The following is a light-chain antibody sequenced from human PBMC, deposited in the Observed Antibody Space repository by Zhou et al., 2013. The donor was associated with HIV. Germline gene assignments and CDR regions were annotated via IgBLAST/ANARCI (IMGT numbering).Light chain of an antibody. CDR3: QPLNTYLLT. J-gene: IGKJ4*01. V-gene: IGKV1-9*01. Sequence: DIQLTQSPAFLSASIGDTVTLTCRASQEIATYLAWYQTKTRETPLSLLIYAASTLQSGVPSRFSGSGSGTDFTLTISSLQPEDFATYYCQPLNTYLLTFGGGTKVEIK. CDR1: QEIATY. CDR2: AAS.